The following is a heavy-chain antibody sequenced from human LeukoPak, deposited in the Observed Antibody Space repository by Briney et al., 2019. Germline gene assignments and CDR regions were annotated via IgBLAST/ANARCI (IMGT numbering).Heavy chain of an antibody. CDR2: IIPIFGTA. D-gene: IGHD5-12*01. V-gene: IGHV1-69*13. CDR1: GGTFSSYA. CDR3: ARVKVATITYYYYYYGMDV. Sequence: SVKVSCKASGGTFSSYAISWVRQAPGQGLEWMGGIIPIFGTANYAQKFQGRVTITADESTSTAYMELSSLRSEDTAVYYCARVKVATITYYYYYYGMDVWGQGTTVTVPS. J-gene: IGHJ6*02.